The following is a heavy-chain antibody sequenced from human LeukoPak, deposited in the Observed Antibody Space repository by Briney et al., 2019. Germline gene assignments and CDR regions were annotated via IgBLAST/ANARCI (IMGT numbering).Heavy chain of an antibody. CDR2: ISAYNGNT. Sequence: ASVKVSCKASGYTFTSYGISWVRQAPGQGLEWMGWISAYNGNTNYAQKLQVRVTMTTHTSTSTAYMELRSLRSEDTAVYYCAADVIYESDWGQGTLVTVSS. CDR3: AADVIYESD. J-gene: IGHJ4*02. D-gene: IGHD2/OR15-2a*01. CDR1: GYTFTSYG. V-gene: IGHV1-18*01.